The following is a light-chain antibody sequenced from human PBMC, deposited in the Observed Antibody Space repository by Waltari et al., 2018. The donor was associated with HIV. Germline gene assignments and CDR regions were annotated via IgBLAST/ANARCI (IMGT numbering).Light chain of an antibody. V-gene: IGLV3-21*02. CDR1: KIGSKS. CDR3: HVWDRSSDHHV. J-gene: IGLJ1*01. CDR2: NGS. Sequence: GQTARITCGGNKIGSKSVHWYQQKAGQAPVLVVYNGSDRPSGIPERFSGSRSGNTATLTISRVEAGDEADYYCHVWDRSSDHHVFGTGTKVTVL.